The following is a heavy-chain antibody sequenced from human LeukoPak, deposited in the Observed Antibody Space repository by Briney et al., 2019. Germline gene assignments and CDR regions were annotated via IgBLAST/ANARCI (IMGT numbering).Heavy chain of an antibody. Sequence: PGGSLRLSCAVSGFTFSNAWMSWVRQAPGKGLEWVGRIKSKTDGGTTDYAAPVNGRFTISRDDSKNTLFLQMNSLRAEDTAVYYCAKASGPDYYDSSGYVYAFDIWGQGTMVTVSS. V-gene: IGHV3-15*01. CDR2: IKSKTDGGTT. CDR1: GFTFSNAW. D-gene: IGHD3-22*01. J-gene: IGHJ3*02. CDR3: AKASGPDYYDSSGYVYAFDI.